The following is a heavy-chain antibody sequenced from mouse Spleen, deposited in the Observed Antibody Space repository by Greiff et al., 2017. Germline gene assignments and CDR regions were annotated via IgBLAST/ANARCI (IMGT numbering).Heavy chain of an antibody. V-gene: IGHV3-6*01. CDR2: ISYDGSN. CDR3: AREGLLESLAMDY. Sequence: VQLKQSGPGLVKPSQSLSLTCSVTGYSITSGYYWNWIRQFPGNKLEWMGYISYDGSNNYNPSLKNRISITRDTSKNQFFLKLNSVTTEDTATYYCAREGLLESLAMDYWGQGTSVTVSS. CDR1: GYSITSGYY. D-gene: IGHD2-12*01. J-gene: IGHJ4*01.